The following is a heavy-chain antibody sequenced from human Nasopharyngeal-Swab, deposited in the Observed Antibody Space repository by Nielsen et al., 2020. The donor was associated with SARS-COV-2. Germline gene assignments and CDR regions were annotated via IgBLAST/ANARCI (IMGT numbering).Heavy chain of an antibody. D-gene: IGHD3-3*01. CDR3: ARGGTIFGVVG. J-gene: IGHJ4*02. CDR1: GGSISSGGYY. V-gene: IGHV4-31*03. Sequence: SETLSLTCTVSGGSISSGGYYWSWIRQHPGKGLEWIGYIYYSGSTYYNPSLKSRVTISVDTSKNQFSLKLSSVTAADTAVYYCARGGTIFGVVGWGQGTLVTVSS. CDR2: IYYSGST.